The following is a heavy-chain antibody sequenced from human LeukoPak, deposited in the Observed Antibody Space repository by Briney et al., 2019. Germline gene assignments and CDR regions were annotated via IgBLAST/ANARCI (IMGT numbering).Heavy chain of an antibody. Sequence: ASVKVSCKASGYTFTGYYMHWGRQAPGQGLEWMGRINPNSGGTNYAQKFQGRVTMTRDTSISTAYMELSRLRSDDTAVYYCARDTGDYSWFDPWGQGTLVTVSS. CDR2: INPNSGGT. CDR1: GYTFTGYY. J-gene: IGHJ5*02. CDR3: ARDTGDYSWFDP. V-gene: IGHV1-2*06. D-gene: IGHD3-10*01.